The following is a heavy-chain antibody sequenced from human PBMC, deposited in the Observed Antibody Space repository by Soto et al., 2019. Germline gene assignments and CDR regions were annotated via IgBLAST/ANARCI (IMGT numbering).Heavy chain of an antibody. CDR3: ARGGGQGYMDV. V-gene: IGHV4-34*01. Sequence: SETLSLTCAVYGGSFSGYYWSWIRQPPGKGLEWIGEINHSGSTNYNPSLKSRVTISVDTSKNQFSLKLSSVTAADTAVYYCARGGGQGYMDVWGKGTTVTVSS. CDR2: INHSGST. CDR1: GGSFSGYY. J-gene: IGHJ6*03.